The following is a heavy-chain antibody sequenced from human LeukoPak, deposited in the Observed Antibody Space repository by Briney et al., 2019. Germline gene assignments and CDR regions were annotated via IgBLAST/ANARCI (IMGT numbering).Heavy chain of an antibody. V-gene: IGHV4-34*01. CDR1: GGSFSGYY. D-gene: IGHD6-6*01. CDR3: ARARGYSSSSGRVGYYYYYTDV. CDR2: INHSGST. Sequence: PSETLSLTCAVYGGSFSGYYWSWIRQPPGKGLEWIGEINHSGSTNYNPSLKSRVTISVDTSKNQFSLKLSSVTAADTAVYYCARARGYSSSSGRVGYYYYYTDVWGKGTTVTVSS. J-gene: IGHJ6*03.